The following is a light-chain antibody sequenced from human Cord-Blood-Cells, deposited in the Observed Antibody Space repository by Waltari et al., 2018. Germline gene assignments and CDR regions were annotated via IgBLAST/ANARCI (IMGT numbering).Light chain of an antibody. CDR3: YSAADNNLV. CDR2: KDS. V-gene: IGLV3-27*01. CDR1: VLSNKY. J-gene: IGLJ3*02. Sequence: SYELTQPSSVSVSPGQTASITCSGDVLSNKYARWFQQKPGQAPVLVIYKDSERPSGIPARFSGASSGTTVTLTISGAQVEDEADYYCYSAADNNLVFGGGTKLTVL.